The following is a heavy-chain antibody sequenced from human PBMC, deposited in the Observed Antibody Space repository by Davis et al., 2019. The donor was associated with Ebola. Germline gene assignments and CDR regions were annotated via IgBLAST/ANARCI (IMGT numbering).Heavy chain of an antibody. CDR1: RGTFSSHA. V-gene: IGHV1-69*06. Sequence: SSVPVSRQASRGTFSSHAISWVRQAPGQGLEWMGGIIPILGPGNYGQKFQGRVTITADKSTSTAYMELSSLRYEDTAVYYCAREGGYSSGWPYFDNWGQGTLVTVSS. CDR2: IIPILGPG. CDR3: AREGGYSSGWPYFDN. D-gene: IGHD6-19*01. J-gene: IGHJ4*02.